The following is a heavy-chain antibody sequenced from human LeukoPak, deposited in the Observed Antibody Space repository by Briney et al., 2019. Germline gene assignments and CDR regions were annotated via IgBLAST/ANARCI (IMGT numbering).Heavy chain of an antibody. CDR1: GFTFNRYT. D-gene: IGHD1-26*01. CDR2: ISSNGGTT. J-gene: IGHJ3*02. Sequence: GGSLRLSCAASGFTFNRYTMHWVRQAPGKGLEYVSGISSNGGTTDYAKSVKGGFTISRDNSKNTLYLQMGSLRAEDMAVYYCARDDSGSPDAFDIWGQGTMVTVSS. V-gene: IGHV3-64*01. CDR3: ARDDSGSPDAFDI.